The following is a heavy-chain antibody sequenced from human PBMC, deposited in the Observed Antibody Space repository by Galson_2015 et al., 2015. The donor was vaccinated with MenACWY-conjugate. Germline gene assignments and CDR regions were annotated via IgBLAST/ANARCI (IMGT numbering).Heavy chain of an antibody. D-gene: IGHD3-3*01. Sequence: SLRLSCAASGFTFSTYGMHWVRQAPGKGLEWVAVISYDGDNEYYADSVKGRFTISRDNSKNTLYLQMNSLRAEDTAVYYCVRDSAYDFWSGYSNWFDPWGQGTPVTVSS. V-gene: IGHV3-30*03. J-gene: IGHJ5*02. CDR1: GFTFSTYG. CDR2: ISYDGDNE. CDR3: VRDSAYDFWSGYSNWFDP.